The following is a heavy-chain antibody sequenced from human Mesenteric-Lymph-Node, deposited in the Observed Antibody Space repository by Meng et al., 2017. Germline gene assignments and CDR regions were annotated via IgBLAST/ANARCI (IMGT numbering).Heavy chain of an antibody. CDR1: GATFSSYA. Sequence: VLVVQAAAWGKKPGSPVTVACKASGATFSSYAISWVRQAPGQGLEGMGGIIPIFGTANYAQKFQGRVTITADKSTSTAYMELSSLRSEDTAVYYCADSVGYSYGSFDYWGQGTLVTVSS. CDR2: IIPIFGTA. CDR3: ADSVGYSYGSFDY. J-gene: IGHJ4*02. D-gene: IGHD5-18*01. V-gene: IGHV1-69*06.